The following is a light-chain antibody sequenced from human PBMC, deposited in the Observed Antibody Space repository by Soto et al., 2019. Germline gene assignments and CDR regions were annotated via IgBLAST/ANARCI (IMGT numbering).Light chain of an antibody. V-gene: IGLV1-47*01. Sequence: QSVLTQPPSASGTPGQRVTISCSGSSFNIGSNYVYWYQRLPGTAPKLLIHRNNQRPSGVPDRFSGSKSGTSASLAISGLRFEDEADYYCATWDDSLRALVFGGGTKLTVL. J-gene: IGLJ2*01. CDR2: RNN. CDR1: SFNIGSNY. CDR3: ATWDDSLRALV.